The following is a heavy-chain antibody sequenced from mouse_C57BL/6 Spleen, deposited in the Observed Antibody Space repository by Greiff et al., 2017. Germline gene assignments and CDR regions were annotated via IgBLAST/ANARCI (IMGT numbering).Heavy chain of an antibody. V-gene: IGHV1-42*01. CDR1: GYSFTGYY. CDR3: ARSASMVATAY. Sequence: VQLQQSGPELVKPGASVKISCKASGYSFTGYYMNWVKQSPEKSLEWIGEINPSTGGTTYNQKFKAKATLTVDKSSSTAYMQLKGLTSEDSAVYEGARSASMVATAYWGQGTLVTVSA. CDR2: INPSTGGT. J-gene: IGHJ3*01. D-gene: IGHD2-2*01.